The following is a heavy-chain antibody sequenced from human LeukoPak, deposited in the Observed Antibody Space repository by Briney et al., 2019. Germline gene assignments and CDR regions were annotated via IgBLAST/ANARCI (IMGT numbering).Heavy chain of an antibody. CDR3: AGGDYYFDY. D-gene: IGHD4-17*01. Sequence: GGSLRLSCAASGFTFSSYGMHWVRQAPGKGLERVAVISYDGSNKYYADSVKGRFTISRDNSKNTLYLQMYSLRAEDTAVYYCAGGDYYFDYWGQGTLVTVSS. J-gene: IGHJ4*02. CDR2: ISYDGSNK. V-gene: IGHV3-30*03. CDR1: GFTFSSYG.